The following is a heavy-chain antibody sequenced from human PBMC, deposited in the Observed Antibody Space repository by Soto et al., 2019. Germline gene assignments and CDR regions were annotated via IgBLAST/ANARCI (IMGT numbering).Heavy chain of an antibody. D-gene: IGHD5-12*01. CDR1: GFSFENYG. Sequence: QVQMVESGGGVVQPGRSLRLSCAASGFSFENYGMHWVRQAPGRGLEWVAIIWYDGSLQYYAAAVKGRFTISRDNLKNTLYLEKNSLRGEDKGVYFCADLGGDGYNLGQDYNGMDVWGQGTTVIVSS. CDR3: ADLGGDGYNLGQDYNGMDV. CDR2: IWYDGSLQ. J-gene: IGHJ6*02. V-gene: IGHV3-33*01.